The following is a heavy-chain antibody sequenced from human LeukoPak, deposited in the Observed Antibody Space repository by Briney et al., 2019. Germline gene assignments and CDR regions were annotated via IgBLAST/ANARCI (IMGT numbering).Heavy chain of an antibody. CDR2: IKHDGSEK. J-gene: IGHJ4*02. Sequence: GGSLRLPCAASGFTFSQYYMSWVRQNPEKGLEWVANIKHDGSEKYYVDSVKGRFTISRDNAKNSLSLQMNSLRAEDTGVYYCGRDRDAADYWGQGIVVTVSS. CDR1: GFTFSQYY. V-gene: IGHV3-7*01. CDR3: GRDRDAADY. D-gene: IGHD2-15*01.